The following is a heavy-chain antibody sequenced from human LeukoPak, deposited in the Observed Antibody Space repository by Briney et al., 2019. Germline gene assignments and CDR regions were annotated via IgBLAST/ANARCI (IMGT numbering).Heavy chain of an antibody. J-gene: IGHJ4*02. CDR3: ARDSRYSRKYFDY. V-gene: IGHV3-21*01. CDR2: ISSSSSYI. CDR1: GFNFKTYA. D-gene: IGHD6-13*01. Sequence: GGSLRVSCTASGFNFKTYAMSWVRQAPGKGLEWVSSISSSSSYIYYADSVKGRFTISRDNAKNSLYLQMNSLRAEDTAVYYCARDSRYSRKYFDYWGQGTLVTVSS.